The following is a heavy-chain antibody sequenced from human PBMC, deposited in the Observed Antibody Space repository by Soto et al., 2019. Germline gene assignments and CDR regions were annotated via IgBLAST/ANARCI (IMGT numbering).Heavy chain of an antibody. V-gene: IGHV4-61*01. D-gene: IGHD5-18*01. Sequence: SETLSLTCTVSGGSISSSSYYWSWIRQPPGKGLEWIGNIYYSGSTNYNPSLKSRVTISVDTSKNQFSLKLSSVTAADTAVYYCARTGSYGSYYFDYWGQGTLVTVSS. CDR1: GGSISSSSYY. CDR3: ARTGSYGSYYFDY. J-gene: IGHJ4*02. CDR2: IYYSGST.